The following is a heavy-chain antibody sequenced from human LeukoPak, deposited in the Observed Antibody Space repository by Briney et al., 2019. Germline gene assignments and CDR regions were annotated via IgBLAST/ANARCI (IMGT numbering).Heavy chain of an antibody. V-gene: IGHV3-33*01. CDR3: VGEADCSGGRCYRGELDD. CDR2: IRYDGSNT. J-gene: IGHJ4*02. Sequence: PGGSLRLSSAASGSTFSTYAMHWDRQPPGRGMEWVAVIRYDGSNTDYVDSGKGRFTISRDTSKNILFLQMTRLRVEDEALYFGVGEADCSGGRCYRGELDDWGQGTRVTVSS. CDR1: GSTFSTYA. D-gene: IGHD2-15*01.